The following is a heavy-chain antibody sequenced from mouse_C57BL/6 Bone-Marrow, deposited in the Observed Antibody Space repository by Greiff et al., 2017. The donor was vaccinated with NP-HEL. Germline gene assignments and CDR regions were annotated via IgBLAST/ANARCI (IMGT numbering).Heavy chain of an antibody. J-gene: IGHJ2*01. CDR2: IHPNSGST. CDR3: ARSPFYYYGSDDY. D-gene: IGHD1-1*01. CDR1: GYTFTSYW. Sequence: QVQLQQPGAELVKPGASVKLSCKASGYTFTSYWMHWVKQRPGQGLEWIGMIHPNSGSTNYNEKFKSKATLTVDKSSSTAYMQLSSLTSEDSAVYYCARSPFYYYGSDDYWGQGTTLTVSS. V-gene: IGHV1-64*01.